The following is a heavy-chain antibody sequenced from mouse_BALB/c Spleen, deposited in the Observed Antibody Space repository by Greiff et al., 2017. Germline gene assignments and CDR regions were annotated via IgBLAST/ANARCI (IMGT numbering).Heavy chain of an antibody. J-gene: IGHJ3*01. Sequence: VKLQESGAELVRPGTSVKVSCKASGYAFTNYLIEWVKQRPGQGLEWIGVINPGSGGTNYNEKFKGKATLTADKSSSTAYMQLSSLTSDDSAVYFCARGGWAWFAYWGQGTLVTVSA. CDR3: ARGGWAWFAY. D-gene: IGHD2-3*01. CDR1: GYAFTNYL. CDR2: INPGSGGT. V-gene: IGHV1-54*01.